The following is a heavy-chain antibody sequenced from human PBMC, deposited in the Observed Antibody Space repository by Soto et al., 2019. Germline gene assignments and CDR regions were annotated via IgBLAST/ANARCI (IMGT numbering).Heavy chain of an antibody. CDR1: GFTFSSYG. D-gene: IGHD3-16*01. CDR2: IWHDGGNK. Sequence: LGLSCAASGFTFSSYGMHWVRQAPGKGLEWVAFIWHDGGNKFYAESVKGRFTISRDNSKNTLYLQMTSLSAEDTAMYYCARDGDVNTGFGKDYWGQGTRGTVSS. J-gene: IGHJ4*02. CDR3: ARDGDVNTGFGKDY. V-gene: IGHV3-33*01.